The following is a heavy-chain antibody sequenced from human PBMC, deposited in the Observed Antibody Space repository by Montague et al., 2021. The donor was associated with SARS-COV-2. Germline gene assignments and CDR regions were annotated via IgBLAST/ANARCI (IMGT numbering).Heavy chain of an antibody. CDR3: ATGEFCPNGVCSQDIDK. CDR1: GFTVTRYS. J-gene: IGHJ4*02. CDR2: ISGSSSYR. Sequence: SLRLSCAASGFTVTRYSGADSHRTRGKWRDWISSISGSSSYRYYXXSLQGRFTISRDNAKNSLYLQMNSLRVEDTAVYYCATGEFCPNGVCSQDIDKWGQGTMVTVSS. D-gene: IGHD2-8*01. V-gene: IGHV3-21*01.